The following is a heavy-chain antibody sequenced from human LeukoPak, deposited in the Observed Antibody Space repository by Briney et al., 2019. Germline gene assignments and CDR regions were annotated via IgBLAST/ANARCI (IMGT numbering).Heavy chain of an antibody. D-gene: IGHD6-13*01. J-gene: IGHJ4*02. Sequence: PGGSLRLSCAASGFTFSNCGIHWVRQAPGKGLEWVAVMWYDGTNKYYADSVKGRFTISRDNSKNTLYLQMNSLRAEDTAVYYCARSLSSWYFDYWGQGTLVTVSS. CDR1: GFTFSNCG. V-gene: IGHV3-33*01. CDR2: MWYDGTNK. CDR3: ARSLSSWYFDY.